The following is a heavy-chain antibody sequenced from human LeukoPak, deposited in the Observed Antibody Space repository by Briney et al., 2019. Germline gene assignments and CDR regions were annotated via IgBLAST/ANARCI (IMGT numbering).Heavy chain of an antibody. V-gene: IGHV3-74*01. CDR2: INSDGINT. CDR1: GFTFSNYW. Sequence: GGSLRLACAASGFTFSNYWMHWVRHAPGKGLVWVSRINSDGINTSYADSVKGRFTISRDNAKNTLNLQMNSLRAEDTAVYYCARDLGQYYDTSDNWFDPWGQGTLVTVSS. J-gene: IGHJ5*02. CDR3: ARDLGQYYDTSDNWFDP. D-gene: IGHD3-22*01.